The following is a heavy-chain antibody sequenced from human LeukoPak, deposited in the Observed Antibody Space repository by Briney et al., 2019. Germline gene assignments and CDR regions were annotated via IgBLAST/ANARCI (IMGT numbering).Heavy chain of an antibody. Sequence: GGSLRLSCAASGFTFSSYGMHWVRQAPGKGLEWVAFIRYDGSNKYYADSVKGRFTISRDNSKNTLSLQMNSLRAEDTAVYYCAKDALNYGGNFIFDYWGQGTLVTVSS. D-gene: IGHD4-23*01. CDR2: IRYDGSNK. V-gene: IGHV3-30*02. J-gene: IGHJ4*02. CDR1: GFTFSSYG. CDR3: AKDALNYGGNFIFDY.